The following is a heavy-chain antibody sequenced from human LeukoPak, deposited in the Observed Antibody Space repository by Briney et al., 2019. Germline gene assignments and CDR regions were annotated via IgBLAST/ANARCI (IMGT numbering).Heavy chain of an antibody. V-gene: IGHV3-23*01. CDR2: ISGSGGIT. CDR1: GFTFNSYA. D-gene: IGHD6-13*01. Sequence: PGGSLTLSCAASGFTFNSYAMSWLRQAPGKGLVGVTAISGSGGITYYADSVKGRFTISRDNSKNTLYLQMNSLRAEDTAVYYCASPPYSSSWYGEYFQHWGQGTLVTVSS. J-gene: IGHJ1*01. CDR3: ASPPYSSSWYGEYFQH.